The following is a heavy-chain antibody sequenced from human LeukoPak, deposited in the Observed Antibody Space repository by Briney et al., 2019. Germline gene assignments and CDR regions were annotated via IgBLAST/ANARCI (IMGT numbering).Heavy chain of an antibody. CDR2: INHSGST. CDR1: GGSFSNFY. CDR3: ARGPYCNTSTCYPYYFDS. J-gene: IGHJ4*02. V-gene: IGHV4-34*01. D-gene: IGHD2-2*01. Sequence: SETLSLTCAIYGGSFSNFYSSWIRQTPGKGLKWIGEINHSGSTSYNPSLKSRVTMSMDTSGRQFSLRLSSVTAADAALYYCARGPYCNTSTCYPYYFDSWGQGTLVTVSS.